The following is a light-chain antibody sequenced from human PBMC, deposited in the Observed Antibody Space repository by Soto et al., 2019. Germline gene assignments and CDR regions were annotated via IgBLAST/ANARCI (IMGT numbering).Light chain of an antibody. Sequence: DIQLTQSPSFLSASVGDRVTITCRASQGISDYFAWYQQKLGKAPKLLIFAASTLQSGVPSRFSGSESGTEFTLTISSLQPEDFATYYCQQLNSYPITFGQGTRLEI. CDR3: QQLNSYPIT. V-gene: IGKV1-9*01. CDR1: QGISDY. CDR2: AAS. J-gene: IGKJ5*01.